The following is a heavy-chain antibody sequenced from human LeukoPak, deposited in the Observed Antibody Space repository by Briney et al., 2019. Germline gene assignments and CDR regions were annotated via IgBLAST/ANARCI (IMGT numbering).Heavy chain of an antibody. J-gene: IGHJ5*02. CDR3: ASHYCSSTSCYRRGWFDP. D-gene: IGHD2-2*01. Sequence: GASVKVSCKASGGTFSSYAIRWVRQAPGQGLEWMGGIIPIFGTANYAQKFQGRVTITTDESTSTAYMELSSLRSEDTAVYYCASHYCSSTSCYRRGWFDPWGQGTLVTVSS. CDR2: IIPIFGTA. CDR1: GGTFSSYA. V-gene: IGHV1-69*05.